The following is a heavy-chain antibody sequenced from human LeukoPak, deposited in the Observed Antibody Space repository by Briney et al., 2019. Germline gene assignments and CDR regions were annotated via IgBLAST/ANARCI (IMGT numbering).Heavy chain of an antibody. D-gene: IGHD4-17*01. V-gene: IGHV4-4*09. J-gene: IGHJ6*03. Sequence: SETLSLTCTVSGGSISTYYWSWIRQPPGKGLEWIGYIYTSGSTNYNPSLKSRVTISVDTSKNQFSLKLSSVTAADTAVYYCARSYGDHPTPNYYYYMDVWGKGTTVTVSS. CDR1: GGSISTYY. CDR3: ARSYGDHPTPNYYYYMDV. CDR2: IYTSGST.